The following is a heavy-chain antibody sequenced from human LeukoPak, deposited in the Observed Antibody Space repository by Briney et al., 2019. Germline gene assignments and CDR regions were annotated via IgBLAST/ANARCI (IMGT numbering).Heavy chain of an antibody. CDR3: VKGGSYSSSSDLDP. Sequence: GGSLRLSCSASGFTFSRYAMHWVRQAPGKGLEYVSGISTNGGGAYYADSVKDRFTISRDNSKNTLYLQMSSLRAEDTAVYYCVKGGSYSSSSDLDPWGQGTLVTVSS. V-gene: IGHV3-64D*09. CDR1: GFTFSRYA. J-gene: IGHJ5*02. D-gene: IGHD6-6*01. CDR2: ISTNGGGA.